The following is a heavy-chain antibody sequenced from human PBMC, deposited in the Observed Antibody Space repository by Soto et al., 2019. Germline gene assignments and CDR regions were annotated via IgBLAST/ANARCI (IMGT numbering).Heavy chain of an antibody. Sequence: QVQLQESGPGLVKPSETLSLTCTVPGGSVRRGTNYWSWIRQPLGKGLEWIGYIYYSGNTNYSPSLKSRVSISVHTSKNQIYLKLSSVTAADTAVYYCARGETVMVRGPVDYWGQGTLVTVSS. CDR1: GGSVRRGTNY. D-gene: IGHD5-18*01. CDR3: ARGETVMVRGPVDY. V-gene: IGHV4-61*01. CDR2: IYYSGNT. J-gene: IGHJ4*02.